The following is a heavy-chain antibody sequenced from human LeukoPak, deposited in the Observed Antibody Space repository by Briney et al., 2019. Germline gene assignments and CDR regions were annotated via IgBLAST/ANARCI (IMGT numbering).Heavy chain of an antibody. CDR2: IGSSSSYI. Sequence: GGSLRLSCAASGFTFSSYSMNWVRQAPGKGLEWVSSIGSSSSYIYYADSVKGRFTISRDNAKNSLYLQMNSLRAEDTAVYYCARDRDDTAFDYWGQGTLVTVSS. J-gene: IGHJ4*02. CDR3: ARDRDDTAFDY. CDR1: GFTFSSYS. D-gene: IGHD3-9*01. V-gene: IGHV3-21*01.